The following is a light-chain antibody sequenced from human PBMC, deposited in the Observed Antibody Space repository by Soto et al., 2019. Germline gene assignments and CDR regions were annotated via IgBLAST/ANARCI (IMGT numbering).Light chain of an antibody. CDR1: QSVLYSSNNNNY. CDR3: QQYYSTPYT. J-gene: IGKJ2*01. CDR2: LAS. V-gene: IGKV4-1*01. Sequence: DIVMTQSPDSLAVSLGERATINCKSSQSVLYSSNNNNYLAWYQQKPGQPPNLLIYLASTRESGVPDRFSGSGSGTDVTLTISSLQAEDVAVYYCQQYYSTPYTFGQGTKLEIQ.